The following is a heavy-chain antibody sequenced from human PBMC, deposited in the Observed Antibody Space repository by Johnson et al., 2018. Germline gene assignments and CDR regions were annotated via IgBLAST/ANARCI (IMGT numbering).Heavy chain of an antibody. Sequence: QVQLVQSGGGVVQPGRSLRLSCAASGFTFRSYALHWVRQAPDKGLEWVALISYDGNIEYYADSVKGRFTISRDNSKNTLYLQMNSLRDEDTAVYYCAKAGYYDSSGYYYYFQHWGQGTLVTVSS. J-gene: IGHJ1*01. CDR3: AKAGYYDSSGYYYYFQH. CDR2: ISYDGNIE. V-gene: IGHV3-30-3*01. CDR1: GFTFRSYA. D-gene: IGHD3-22*01.